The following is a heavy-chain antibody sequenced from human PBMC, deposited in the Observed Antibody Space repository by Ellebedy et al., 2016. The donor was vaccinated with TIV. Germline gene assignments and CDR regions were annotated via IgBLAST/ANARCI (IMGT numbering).Heavy chain of an antibody. Sequence: ASVKVSCKASGFTFTNYAMHWVRQAPGERLEWMGWISAYNGNTNYAQKLQGRVTMTTDTSTSTAYMELRSLRSDDTAVYYCARVFHFDIVAVPAAADYWGQGTLVTVSS. CDR2: ISAYNGNT. D-gene: IGHD2-2*01. J-gene: IGHJ4*02. CDR3: ARVFHFDIVAVPAAADY. V-gene: IGHV1-18*01. CDR1: GFTFTNYA.